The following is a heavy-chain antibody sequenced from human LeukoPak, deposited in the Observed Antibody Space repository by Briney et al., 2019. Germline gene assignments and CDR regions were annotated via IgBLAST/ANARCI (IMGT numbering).Heavy chain of an antibody. J-gene: IGHJ4*02. V-gene: IGHV3-30*18. D-gene: IGHD2/OR15-2a*01. CDR2: ISYDGSNK. CDR1: GFTFSNYG. CDR3: ANVNSMSPGY. Sequence: GALRLSCAASGFTFSNYGMHWVRQAPDKGLEWVAVISYDGSNKYYADSVKGRFTISRDNSKTTQYLHMNRLRADDAAEDYCANVNSMSPGYWGQGTLVTVSS.